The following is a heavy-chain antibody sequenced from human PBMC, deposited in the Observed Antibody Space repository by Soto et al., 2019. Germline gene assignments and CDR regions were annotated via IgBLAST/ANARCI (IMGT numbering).Heavy chain of an antibody. J-gene: IGHJ6*02. CDR1: GYSFTSYW. CDR3: ARHGVDTDMAQKTYYYYYGMDV. Sequence: PGESLKISCKGSGYSFTSYWIGWVRQMPGKGLEWMGIIYPGDSDTRYSPSFQGQVTISADKSISTAYLQWSSLKASDTAMYYCARHGVDTDMAQKTYYYYYGMDVWGQGTTVTVYS. V-gene: IGHV5-51*01. CDR2: IYPGDSDT. D-gene: IGHD5-18*01.